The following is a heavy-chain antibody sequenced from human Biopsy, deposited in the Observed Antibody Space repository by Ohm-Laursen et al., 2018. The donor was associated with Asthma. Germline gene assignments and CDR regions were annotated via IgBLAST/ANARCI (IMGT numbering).Heavy chain of an antibody. CDR3: ARPSHNRDIVYYYFHMDV. J-gene: IGHJ6*02. D-gene: IGHD2-15*01. Sequence: SVKVSCTPSGRMFVNYSISCVQQPPGLGLEWMGGISPIFASSNYAQRIKGRVTITADIFTRTVYMEMSGLRFDDTAIYYCARPSHNRDIVYYYFHMDVWGQGTTVIVSS. V-gene: IGHV1-69*06. CDR1: GRMFVNYS. CDR2: ISPIFASS.